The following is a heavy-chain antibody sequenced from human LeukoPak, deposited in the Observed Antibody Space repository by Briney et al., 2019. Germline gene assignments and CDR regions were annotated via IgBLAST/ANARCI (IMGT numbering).Heavy chain of an antibody. V-gene: IGHV4-61*02. CDR2: IYTSGST. J-gene: IGHJ6*03. CDR3: AREEVFFEEVAADYYYYYYMDV. Sequence: SETLSLTCTVSGGSISSSSYYWGWIRQPPGKGLEWIGRIYTSGSTNYNPSLKSRVTISVDTSKNQFSLKLSSVTAADTAVYYCAREEVFFEEVAADYYYYYYMDVWGKGTTVTVSS. CDR1: GGSISSSSYY. D-gene: IGHD2-15*01.